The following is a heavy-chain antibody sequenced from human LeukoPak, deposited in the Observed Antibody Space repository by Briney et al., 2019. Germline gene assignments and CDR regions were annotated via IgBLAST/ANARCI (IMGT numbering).Heavy chain of an antibody. CDR2: INQDGSEK. Sequence: GGSLRLSCAASGFTFSNYWINLVRKAPGKGLEWVANINQDGSEKYYVDSVKGRFTISRDNAKDSLYLQMSSLRAEDTAVYYCARTYRNGDKFCSVYWGQGTLVTVSS. V-gene: IGHV3-7*01. CDR1: GFTFSNYW. J-gene: IGHJ4*02. CDR3: ARTYRNGDKFCSVY. D-gene: IGHD5-24*01.